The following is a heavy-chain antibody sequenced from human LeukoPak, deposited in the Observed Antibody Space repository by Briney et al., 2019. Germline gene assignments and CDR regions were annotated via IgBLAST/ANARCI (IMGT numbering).Heavy chain of an antibody. D-gene: IGHD2-15*01. CDR2: IYYSGST. J-gene: IGHJ4*02. V-gene: IGHV4-31*03. Sequence: SQTLSLTCTVSGGSISSGGYYWSWIRQHPGKGLEWIGYIYYSGSTYYNPSLKSRVTISVDTSKNQFSLKLSSVNAADTAVYYCARDRGGYCSGGSCYRFNYFDYWGQGTLVTVSS. CDR1: GGSISSGGYY. CDR3: ARDRGGYCSGGSCYRFNYFDY.